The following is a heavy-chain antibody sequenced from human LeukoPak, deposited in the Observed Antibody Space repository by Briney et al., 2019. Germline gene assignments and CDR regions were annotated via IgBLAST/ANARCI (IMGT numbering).Heavy chain of an antibody. CDR1: GYTFTSYG. CDR3: ARYYYDSSGYYYYFDY. Sequence: ASVKVSCKASGYTFTSYGISWVRQAPGQGLEWMGWISAYNGNTNYAQKFQGRVTMTRDTSISTAYMELSRLRSDDTAVYYCARYYYDSSGYYYYFDYWGQGTLVTVSS. CDR2: ISAYNGNT. V-gene: IGHV1-18*01. J-gene: IGHJ4*02. D-gene: IGHD3-22*01.